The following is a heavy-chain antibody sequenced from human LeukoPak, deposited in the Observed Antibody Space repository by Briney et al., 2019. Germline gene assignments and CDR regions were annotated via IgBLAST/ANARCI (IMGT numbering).Heavy chain of an antibody. J-gene: IGHJ6*02. V-gene: IGHV3-66*01. CDR1: GFTVSSKY. D-gene: IGHD4-11*01. Sequence: GGSLRLSCAASGFTVSSKYMSWVRQAPGKGLEWVSVIYSGGSTYYADSVKGRFTISRDTSKNTLYLQMNSLRAEDTAVYYCAGTSPLTSAHYYYYGMDVWGQGTTVTVSS. CDR3: AGTSPLTSAHYYYYGMDV. CDR2: IYSGGST.